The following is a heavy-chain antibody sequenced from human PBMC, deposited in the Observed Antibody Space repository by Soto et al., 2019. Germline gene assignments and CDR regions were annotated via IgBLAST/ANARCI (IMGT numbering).Heavy chain of an antibody. V-gene: IGHV1-18*01. J-gene: IGHJ4*02. D-gene: IGHD1-26*01. Sequence: GASVKVSCKASGYTFTSYGISWVRQAPGQGLEWMGWISAYNGNTNYAQKLQGRVTMTTDTSTSTAYMELRSLRSDDTAVYYCARQRWLQWEGFYFDYWGQGALVTVSS. CDR2: ISAYNGNT. CDR3: ARQRWLQWEGFYFDY. CDR1: GYTFTSYG.